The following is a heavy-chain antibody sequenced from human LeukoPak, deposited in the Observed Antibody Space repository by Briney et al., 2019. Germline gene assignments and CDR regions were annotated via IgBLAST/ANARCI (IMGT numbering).Heavy chain of an antibody. V-gene: IGHV1-3*01. CDR2: INAGNGNT. Sequence: ASVKVSCKASGYTFTSYAMHWVRQAPGQRLEWMGWINAGNGNTKYSQKFQGRVTITRDTSVSTAYMELSSLRSEDTAVYYCARDYSGSYYRNTFDYWGQGTLVTVSS. J-gene: IGHJ4*02. CDR1: GYTFTSYA. CDR3: ARDYSGSYYRNTFDY. D-gene: IGHD1-26*01.